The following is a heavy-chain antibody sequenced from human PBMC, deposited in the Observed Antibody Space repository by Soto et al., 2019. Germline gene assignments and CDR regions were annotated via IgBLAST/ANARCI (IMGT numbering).Heavy chain of an antibody. V-gene: IGHV3-30*03. J-gene: IGHJ6*03. CDR1: KFAFRTYS. CDR3: ARADREGSYYFLDV. Sequence: QVQLVESGGGVVQPGRSLRLSCGASKFAFRTYSMHWVRQAPGKGLEWVAVITYDGKQEHYADSVKGRFTISRDNSPTTLYLQMSSLRPEDTAVYYCARADREGSYYFLDVWGKGTTVTVSS. CDR2: ITYDGKQE. D-gene: IGHD3-10*01.